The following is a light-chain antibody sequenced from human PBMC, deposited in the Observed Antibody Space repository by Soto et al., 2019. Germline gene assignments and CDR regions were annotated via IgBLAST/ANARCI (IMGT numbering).Light chain of an antibody. Sequence: QSALTQPRSVSGSPGQSVTIACTGTSSDVGGYNYVSWYQQHPGKAPKLMIFDVSKRPSGVPDRFSCSKSGNTASLTISGLQADDEAYYYCCSYAGSYTFGVFGTGTKVTVL. CDR1: SSDVGGYNY. J-gene: IGLJ1*01. CDR3: CSYAGSYTFGV. V-gene: IGLV2-11*01. CDR2: DVS.